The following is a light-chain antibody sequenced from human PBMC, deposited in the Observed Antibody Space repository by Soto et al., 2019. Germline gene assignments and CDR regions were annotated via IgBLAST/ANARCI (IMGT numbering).Light chain of an antibody. V-gene: IGKV3-11*01. Sequence: EIVLTQSPATLSLSPGERATLSCRASQTFSSHLAWYQQKPGQAPRLLIYDASKRATGIPARFSGRGSGTDFTLTISSVEPEDFAVYYCQQRSNWPPVSTFGQGTRLEIK. CDR2: DAS. CDR1: QTFSSH. CDR3: QQRSNWPPVST. J-gene: IGKJ5*01.